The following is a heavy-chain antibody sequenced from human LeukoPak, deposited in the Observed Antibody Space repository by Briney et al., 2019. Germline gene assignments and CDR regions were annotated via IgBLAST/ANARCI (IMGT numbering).Heavy chain of an antibody. CDR1: GLIISSNY. Sequence: PGGSLRLSCAAPGLIISSNYMSWVRQAPGKGLEWVSAIYSGGTTYYADSVKGRFTISRDNSKNTLYLQMNSLRVEDTAVYYCARDTTIGYYDYWGQGTLVTVSS. V-gene: IGHV3-66*01. J-gene: IGHJ4*02. CDR3: ARDTTIGYYDY. CDR2: IYSGGTT. D-gene: IGHD2-8*01.